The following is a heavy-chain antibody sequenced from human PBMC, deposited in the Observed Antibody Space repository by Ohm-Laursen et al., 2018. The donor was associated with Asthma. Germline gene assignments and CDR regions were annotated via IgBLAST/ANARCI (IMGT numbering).Heavy chain of an antibody. CDR1: GFTFSTYG. CDR3: ARGLSGSPLQIVDY. J-gene: IGHJ4*02. V-gene: IGHV3-30*03. Sequence: SSLRLSCSASGFTFSTYGMHWVRQAPGKGLEWVALISYDGGNKFYADSVKGRFTISRDNSENTLYLQMNSLRAEDTAVYYCARGLSGSPLQIVDYWGRGTLVTVSS. D-gene: IGHD1-26*01. CDR2: ISYDGGNK.